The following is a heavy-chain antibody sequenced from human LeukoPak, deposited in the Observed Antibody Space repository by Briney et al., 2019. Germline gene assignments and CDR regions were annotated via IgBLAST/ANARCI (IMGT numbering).Heavy chain of an antibody. V-gene: IGHV4-4*07. CDR2: IYTSGST. D-gene: IGHD3-10*01. J-gene: IGHJ6*02. CDR1: GGSISSYY. Sequence: PSETLSLTYTVSGGSISSYYWSWIPQPAGKGLEWIGRIYTSGSTNYNPYLKSRVTISVDTSKNQFSLKLSSVTAADTAVYYCARVGTMVRGVINYYYYGMDVWGQGTTVTVSS. CDR3: ARVGTMVRGVINYYYYGMDV.